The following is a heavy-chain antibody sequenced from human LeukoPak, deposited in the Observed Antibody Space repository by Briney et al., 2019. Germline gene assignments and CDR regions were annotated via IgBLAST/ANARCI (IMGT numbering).Heavy chain of an antibody. J-gene: IGHJ6*04. CDR3: ARGQVVGATFGMDV. Sequence: GGSLRLSCAASGFTFSSYAMSWVRQAPGKGLEWVSAISGSGGSTYYADSVKGRFTISRDNAKNSLYLQMNSLRAEDTAVYYCARGQVVGATFGMDVWGKGTTVTVSS. V-gene: IGHV3-23*01. D-gene: IGHD1-26*01. CDR2: ISGSGGST. CDR1: GFTFSSYA.